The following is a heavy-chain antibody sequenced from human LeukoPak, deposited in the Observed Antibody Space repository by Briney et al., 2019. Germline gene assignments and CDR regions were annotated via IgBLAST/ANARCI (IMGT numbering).Heavy chain of an antibody. CDR3: ARKSIAAGMSFDI. J-gene: IGHJ3*02. V-gene: IGHV4-4*02. D-gene: IGHD6-13*01. CDR1: GGSISSSNW. Sequence: SETLSLTCAVSGGSISSSNWWSWVRQPPGKGLEWIGEIYHSGSTNYNPSLKSRVTISVDKSKNQFSLKLSSVTAADTAVYYCARKSIAAGMSFDIWGQGTMVTVSS. CDR2: IYHSGST.